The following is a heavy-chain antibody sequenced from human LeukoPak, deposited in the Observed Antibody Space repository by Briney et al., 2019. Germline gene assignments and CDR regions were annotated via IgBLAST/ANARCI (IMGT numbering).Heavy chain of an antibody. CDR1: GFTLSNAW. J-gene: IGHJ3*01. CDR3: ARDPGYTTGWYALDL. Sequence: PGGSLRLSCAASGFTLSNAWMNWVRQAPGKGLEWISYISTAGGAIYYADSVKGRFTISRDNAKNSLYLQMNPLRADDTAVYYCARDPGYTTGWYALDLWGQGTMVTVSS. V-gene: IGHV3-48*01. CDR2: ISTAGGAI. D-gene: IGHD6-19*01.